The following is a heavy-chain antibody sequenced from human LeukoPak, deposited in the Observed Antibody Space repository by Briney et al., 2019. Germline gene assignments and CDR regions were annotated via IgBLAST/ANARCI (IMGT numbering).Heavy chain of an antibody. J-gene: IGHJ5*02. D-gene: IGHD2-15*01. V-gene: IGHV1-24*01. CDR2: FDPEDGET. Sequence: ASVKVSCKFSGYTLTELSMHWVRQAPGKGLEWMGGFDPEDGETIYAQKFQGRVTMTEDTSTDTAYMELSSLRSEDTAVYYCATGGNMGGRWLAYNWFDPWGQGTLVTVSS. CDR1: GYTLTELS. CDR3: ATGGNMGGRWLAYNWFDP.